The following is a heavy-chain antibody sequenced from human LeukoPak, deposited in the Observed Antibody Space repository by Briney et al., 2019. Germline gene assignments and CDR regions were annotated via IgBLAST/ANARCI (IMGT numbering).Heavy chain of an antibody. CDR2: MNPSSGNT. Sequence: ASVKVSCKASGYTFTSYDINWVRQASGQGLEWMGWMNPSSGNTGYAQRFQGRVTMTRNLFISTAYMELSSLEPEDTAVYFCTASLAYYNASGYYPFDYWGQGTLVTASS. V-gene: IGHV1-8*01. CDR1: GYTFTSYD. CDR3: TASLAYYNASGYYPFDY. J-gene: IGHJ4*02. D-gene: IGHD3-22*01.